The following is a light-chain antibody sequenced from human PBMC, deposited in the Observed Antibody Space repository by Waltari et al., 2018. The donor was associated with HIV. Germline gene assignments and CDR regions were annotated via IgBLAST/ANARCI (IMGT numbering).Light chain of an antibody. CDR1: ASDIGRYNY. V-gene: IGLV2-14*03. J-gene: IGLJ1*01. CDR3: ASYTVNSTGV. CDR2: DIN. Sequence: QSALSQPASVSASPGQSVALSCSGSASDIGRYNYVSWYQQDPGRAPTLILFDINYRPSGSSDRFSGSKAGTTASLTSSTVRTDDEADYYCASYTVNSTGVFGTGTKLSVL.